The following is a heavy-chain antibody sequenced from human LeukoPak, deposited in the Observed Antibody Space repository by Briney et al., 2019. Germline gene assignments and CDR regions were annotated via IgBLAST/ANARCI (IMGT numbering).Heavy chain of an antibody. D-gene: IGHD5-12*01. CDR1: GGSISSGGYS. J-gene: IGHJ4*02. Sequence: PSETLSLTCAVSGGSISSGGYSWSWIRQPPGKGLEWIGYIYHSGSTYYNPSLKSRVTISVDRSKNRFSLKLSSVTAADTAVYYCARAPTRYYFDYWGQGTLVTVSS. CDR2: IYHSGST. V-gene: IGHV4-30-2*01. CDR3: ARAPTRYYFDY.